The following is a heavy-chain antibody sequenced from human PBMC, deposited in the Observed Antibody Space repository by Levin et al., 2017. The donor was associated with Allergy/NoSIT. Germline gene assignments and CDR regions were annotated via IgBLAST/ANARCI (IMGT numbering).Heavy chain of an antibody. D-gene: IGHD2-15*01. CDR2: TITFFDTT. Sequence: KISCKASRGTFNSYGINWVRQAPGQGLEWMGGTITFFDTTNYAQKFQGRVTITADESTSTVYMELSSLRFEDTAVYYCARDLYCSGGSCHSYAVGLWGQGTMVIVSS. V-gene: IGHV1-69*01. CDR1: RGTFNSYG. CDR3: ARDLYCSGGSCHSYAVGL. J-gene: IGHJ3*01.